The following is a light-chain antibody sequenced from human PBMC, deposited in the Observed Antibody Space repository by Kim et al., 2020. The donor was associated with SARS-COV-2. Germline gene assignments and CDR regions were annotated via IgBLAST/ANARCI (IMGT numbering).Light chain of an antibody. CDR3: QRYGGPPPYT. CDR1: PPIRKDL. Sequence: SPGSSAPLPCLPSPPIRKDLLAWYPHQPGQAPRLLIYHASVRASDTPVRFSGTGSATDFTLTINRLEPEDFAVYYCQRYGGPPPYTFGQGTKLEI. CDR2: HAS. J-gene: IGKJ2*01. V-gene: IGKV3-20*01.